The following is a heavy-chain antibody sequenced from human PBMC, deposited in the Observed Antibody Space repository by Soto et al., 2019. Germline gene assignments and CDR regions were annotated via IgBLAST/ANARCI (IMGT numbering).Heavy chain of an antibody. CDR3: ARRACGGDCYYLDY. CDR1: GFPFNTYS. Sequence: GGSLRLSCAASGFPFNTYSMTWVRQTPGKGLEWVSYITSSGSTMFYADSVKGRFTISRDNAKNSLYLQMNSLRAEDTAVYFCARRACGGDCYYLDYWGQGSLVTVSS. V-gene: IGHV3-48*01. D-gene: IGHD2-21*01. J-gene: IGHJ4*02. CDR2: ITSSGSTM.